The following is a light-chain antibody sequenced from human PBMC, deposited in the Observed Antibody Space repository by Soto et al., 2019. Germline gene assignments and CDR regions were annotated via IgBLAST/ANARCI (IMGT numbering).Light chain of an antibody. CDR1: GGHSSYA. V-gene: IGLV4-69*01. CDR3: QTWATGIRV. CDR2: LNNDGSH. J-gene: IGLJ3*02. Sequence: QLVLTQSPSASASLGASVKLTCTLSGGHSSYAIAWHQLQPEKGPRYLMNLNNDGSHTKGDGIPDRFSGSSSGAERYLTISSLQSEDEADYYCQTWATGIRVFGGGTKLTVL.